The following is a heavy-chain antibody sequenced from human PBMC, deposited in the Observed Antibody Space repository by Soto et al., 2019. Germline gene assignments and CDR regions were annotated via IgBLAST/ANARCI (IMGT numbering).Heavy chain of an antibody. Sequence: SETLSLTCTVSGGSINSYYWNWIRQPPGKGLEWIGNIYYSGSINYNPSLKSRVTISVDTAKNQFSLKLSSVTAADTGVYYCARARGMYSSGDAAYFQHWGQGTLVTVSS. J-gene: IGHJ1*01. CDR2: IYYSGSI. V-gene: IGHV4-59*01. CDR1: GGSINSYY. D-gene: IGHD6-19*01. CDR3: ARARGMYSSGDAAYFQH.